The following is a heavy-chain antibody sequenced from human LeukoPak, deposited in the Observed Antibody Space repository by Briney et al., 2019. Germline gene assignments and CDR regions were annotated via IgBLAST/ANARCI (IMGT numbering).Heavy chain of an antibody. Sequence: GGSLRLSCTASGFTFSSYAMHWVRQAPGKGLEWVAVISYDGSNKYYADSVKGRFTISRDNSKNTLYLQMNSLRAEDTAVYYCARVVVASLEWLFSPLDYWGQGTLVTVSS. CDR2: ISYDGSNK. CDR1: GFTFSSYA. CDR3: ARVVVASLEWLFSPLDY. J-gene: IGHJ4*02. D-gene: IGHD3-3*01. V-gene: IGHV3-30-3*01.